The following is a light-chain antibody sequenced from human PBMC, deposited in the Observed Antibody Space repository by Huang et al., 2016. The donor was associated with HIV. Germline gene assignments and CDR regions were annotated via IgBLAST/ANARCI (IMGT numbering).Light chain of an antibody. J-gene: IGKJ2*01. V-gene: IGKV1-39*01. Sequence: DIQMTQSPSSLSASVGDRVTIVCRSSQTIKNYLNWYQQRPGMDPRLLIYGTSTLQSCVPSRFVGTGSGTEYTLTLTNLQPEDFATYYCQQSYITPVSFGQGTRLDI. CDR2: GTS. CDR3: QQSYITPVS. CDR1: QTIKNY.